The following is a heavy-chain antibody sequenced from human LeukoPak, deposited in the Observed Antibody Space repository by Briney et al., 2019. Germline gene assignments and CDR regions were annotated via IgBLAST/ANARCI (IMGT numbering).Heavy chain of an antibody. J-gene: IGHJ4*02. CDR2: IKSDGSGT. CDR1: GFAFSVAW. Sequence: PGGSLRLSCAASGFAFSVAWMHWVRQAPGKGLVWVSVIKSDGSGTTNADSVKGRFTISRDNAKNTVYLQMNSLRDEDTAVYYCAKDYFGSLEYWGQGTVVTVSS. V-gene: IGHV3-74*03. D-gene: IGHD2/OR15-2a*01. CDR3: AKDYFGSLEY.